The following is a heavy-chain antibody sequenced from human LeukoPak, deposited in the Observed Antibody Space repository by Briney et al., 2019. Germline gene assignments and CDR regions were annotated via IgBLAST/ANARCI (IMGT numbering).Heavy chain of an antibody. CDR2: IYTSGST. CDR3: ARTSSWHPQDWFDP. V-gene: IGHV4-4*07. D-gene: IGHD6-13*01. CDR1: SGSISNYY. Sequence: SETLSLTCTVSSGSISNYYWSWIRQPAGKGLEWIGRIYTSGSTNYNPSLKSRVTMSADTSKNQFSLKLSSVTAADTAVYYCARTSSWHPQDWFDPWGQGTLVTVSS. J-gene: IGHJ5*02.